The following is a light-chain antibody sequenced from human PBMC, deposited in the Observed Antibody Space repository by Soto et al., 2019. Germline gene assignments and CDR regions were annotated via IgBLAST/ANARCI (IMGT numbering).Light chain of an antibody. CDR3: CSYAGSSTE. CDR1: SSDVGSYNL. CDR2: EGS. V-gene: IGLV2-23*01. J-gene: IGLJ2*01. Sequence: QSVLTQPASVSGSPGQSITISCTGTSSDVGSYNLVSWYQQHPGKAPKLMIYEGSKRPSGVSNLFSGSKSGNTASLTISGLQAEDEADYYCCSYAGSSTEFGGGTKLTVL.